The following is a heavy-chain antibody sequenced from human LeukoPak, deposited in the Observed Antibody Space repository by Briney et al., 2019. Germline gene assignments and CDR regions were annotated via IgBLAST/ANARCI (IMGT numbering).Heavy chain of an antibody. CDR3: ARAARYCSGGSCYGYFDY. D-gene: IGHD2-15*01. CDR1: GYTFTSYY. Sequence: ASVKVSCKASGYTFTSYYMHWVRQAPGQGLEWMGIINPSGGSTSYAQKFQGRVTMTRDTSTSTVYMELSSLRSEDAAVYYCARAARYCSGGSCYGYFDYWGQGTLVTVSS. CDR2: INPSGGST. J-gene: IGHJ4*02. V-gene: IGHV1-46*01.